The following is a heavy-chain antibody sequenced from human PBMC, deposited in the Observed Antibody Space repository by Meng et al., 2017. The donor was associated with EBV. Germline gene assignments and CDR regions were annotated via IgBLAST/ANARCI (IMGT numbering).Heavy chain of an antibody. CDR2: IYYSGST. CDR3: ARVDGDYLRGYYFDY. J-gene: IGHJ4*02. V-gene: IGHV4-39*07. CDR1: GRAISSSSYY. Sequence: LMRQGRGQGLVKPPEPLSLTWTVSGRAISSSSYYWGWIRQPPGKGLEWIGSIYYSGSTYYNPSLKSRVTISVDTSKNQFSLKLSSVTAADTAVYYCARVDGDYLRGYYFDYWGQGTLVTVSS. D-gene: IGHD4-17*01.